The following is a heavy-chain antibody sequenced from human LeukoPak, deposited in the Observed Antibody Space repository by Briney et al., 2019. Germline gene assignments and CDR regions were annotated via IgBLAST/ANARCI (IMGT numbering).Heavy chain of an antibody. V-gene: IGHV1-2*06. D-gene: IGHD3-10*01. J-gene: IGHJ4*02. CDR3: ANSNYYGSGISDY. Sequence: ASVKVSCKASGYTFTDYYVHWVRQAPGQGLEWMGRINPKSGGTNYAQKFQGRVTMTGDTSISTAYMELSRLRSDDTAMYYCANSNYYGSGISDYWGQGTLVTVSS. CDR2: INPKSGGT. CDR1: GYTFTDYY.